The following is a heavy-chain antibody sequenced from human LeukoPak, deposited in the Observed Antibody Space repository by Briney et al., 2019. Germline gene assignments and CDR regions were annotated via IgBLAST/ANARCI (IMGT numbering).Heavy chain of an antibody. D-gene: IGHD5-24*01. CDR1: GFTFSSYG. CDR3: ARDIGGTVEVATMNY. Sequence: GGSLRLSCAASGFTFSSYGMHWVRQAPGKGLEWVALVWYDGRNTYYSESVKGRFTISRDNSKNTLYLQMNSLSGEDTAVYYCARDIGGTVEVATMNYWGRGTLVTVSS. J-gene: IGHJ4*02. V-gene: IGHV3-33*01. CDR2: VWYDGRNT.